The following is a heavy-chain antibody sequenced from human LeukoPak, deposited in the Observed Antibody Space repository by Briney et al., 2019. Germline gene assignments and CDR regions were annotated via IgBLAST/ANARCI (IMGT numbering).Heavy chain of an antibody. CDR2: IYFSGGT. V-gene: IGHV4-59*08. Sequence: SETLSLTCTVSGGSVSGYYWSWIRQPPGKGLEWIGYIYFSGGTSYNPSLMSRGTISVDTSKNQFSLKLSSVTAADTAVYYCTSHPSTWYTGGWIIWSQGTLVTVSS. CDR1: GGSVSGYY. J-gene: IGHJ4*02. D-gene: IGHD6-13*01. CDR3: TSHPSTWYTGGWII.